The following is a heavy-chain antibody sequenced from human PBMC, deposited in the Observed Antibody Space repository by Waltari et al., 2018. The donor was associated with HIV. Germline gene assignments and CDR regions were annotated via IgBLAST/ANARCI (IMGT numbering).Heavy chain of an antibody. CDR3: SRTSTGSDYYYQVDV. CDR2: LYTSGST. V-gene: IGHV4-61*02. D-gene: IGHD2-21*02. CDR1: GGSINSGSYS. J-gene: IGHJ6*02. Sequence: QVQLQESGPGLVKTSQTLSLTCTVSGGSINSGSYSWNWIRQPAGKGLEWIGRLYTSGSTNYNPALESRVTMTADTSKNQFSLRLTSVTASDTAIYDCSRTSTGSDYYYQVDVWGQGTTVTVS.